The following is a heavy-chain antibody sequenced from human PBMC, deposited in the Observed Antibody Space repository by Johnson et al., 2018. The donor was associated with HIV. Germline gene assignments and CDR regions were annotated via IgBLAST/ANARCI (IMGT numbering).Heavy chain of an antibody. J-gene: IGHJ3*01. Sequence: EVQLVESGGGVVQPGRSLRLSCAASGFTVSSNYMSWVRQAPGKGLEWVSVIYSGGSTYYADSVKGRFTISRDNSKNTLYLQMNSLRAEDTAVYYCAKDNVEMATISWGQGTMVTVSS. V-gene: IGHV3-53*01. D-gene: IGHD5-24*01. CDR3: AKDNVEMATIS. CDR1: GFTVSSNY. CDR2: IYSGGST.